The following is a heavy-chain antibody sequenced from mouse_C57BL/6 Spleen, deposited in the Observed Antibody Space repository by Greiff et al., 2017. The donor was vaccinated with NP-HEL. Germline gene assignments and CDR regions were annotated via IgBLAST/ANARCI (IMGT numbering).Heavy chain of an antibody. Sequence: DVHLVESGGGLVKPGGSLKLSCAASGFTFSDYGMHWVRQAPEKGLEWVAYISSGSSTIYYADTVKGRFTISRDNAKNTLFLQMTSLRSEDTAMYYCAREDYGNSYYFDYWGQGTTLTVSS. CDR2: ISSGSSTI. V-gene: IGHV5-17*01. CDR3: AREDYGNSYYFDY. J-gene: IGHJ2*01. D-gene: IGHD2-1*01. CDR1: GFTFSDYG.